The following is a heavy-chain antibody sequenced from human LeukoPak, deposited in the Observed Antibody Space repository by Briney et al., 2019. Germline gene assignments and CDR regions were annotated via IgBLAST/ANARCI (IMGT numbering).Heavy chain of an antibody. V-gene: IGHV3-74*01. CDR2: INSDGSST. D-gene: IGHD6-19*01. CDR3: ATKQWLAPPPDS. Sequence: GGSLRLSCAASGFTFSSYWMHWVRQAPGKGLVWVSRINSDGSSTSYADSVKGRFTVSRDNADNTMFLQMNSVRDEDTAVYYCATKQWLAPPPDSWGQGTPVTVSS. J-gene: IGHJ4*02. CDR1: GFTFSSYW.